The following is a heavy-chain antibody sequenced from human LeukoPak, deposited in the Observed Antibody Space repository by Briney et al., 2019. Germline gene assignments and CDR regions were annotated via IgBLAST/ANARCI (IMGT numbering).Heavy chain of an antibody. Sequence: GASVKVSCKASGGTFSSYAISWVRQAPGQGLEWMGGIIPIFGTANYAQKFQGRVTITTDESTSTAYMELSSQRSEDTAVYYCARAPYSSSPFDYWGQGTLVTVSS. CDR2: IIPIFGTA. CDR1: GGTFSSYA. CDR3: ARAPYSSSPFDY. V-gene: IGHV1-69*05. D-gene: IGHD6-6*01. J-gene: IGHJ4*02.